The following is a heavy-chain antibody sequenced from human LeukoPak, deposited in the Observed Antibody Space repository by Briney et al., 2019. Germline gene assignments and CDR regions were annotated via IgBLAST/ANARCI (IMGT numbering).Heavy chain of an antibody. J-gene: IGHJ4*02. V-gene: IGHV4-61*01. CDR1: GGPVSSPSYY. CDR2: IYYSGST. D-gene: IGHD1-26*01. Sequence: SETLSLTCTVSGGPVSSPSYYWSWIRQPPGKGLEWIGYIYYSGSTNYNPSLKSRVIISLVTFENQFSLRLSSVTAADTAVYYCARGDHRGSYYFDYWGQGTLVTVSS. CDR3: ARGDHRGSYYFDY.